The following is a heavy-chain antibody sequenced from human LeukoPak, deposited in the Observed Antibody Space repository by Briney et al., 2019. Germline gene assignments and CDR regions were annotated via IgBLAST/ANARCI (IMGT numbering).Heavy chain of an antibody. V-gene: IGHV1-18*01. Sequence: ASVKVSCKASGYTFTSYGISWVRQAPGQGLEWMGWISAYNGNTNYAQKLQGRVTMTTDTSTSTAYMELRSLRSDDTAVFYCARCLAAAGGIWFDPWGQGTLVTVSS. CDR1: GYTFTSYG. CDR2: ISAYNGNT. J-gene: IGHJ5*02. D-gene: IGHD6-13*01. CDR3: ARCLAAAGGIWFDP.